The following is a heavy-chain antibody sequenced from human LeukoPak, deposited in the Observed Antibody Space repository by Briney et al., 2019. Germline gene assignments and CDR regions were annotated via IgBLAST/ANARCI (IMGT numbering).Heavy chain of an antibody. D-gene: IGHD3-22*01. V-gene: IGHV4-59*01. CDR2: IYYSGST. Sequence: SETLSLTCTVSGGSISSYYRSWIRQPPGKGLEWIGYIYYSGSTNYNPSLKSRVTISVDTSKNQFSLKLSSVTAADTAVYYCARDYYDSSGYSDAFDIWGQGTMVTVSS. J-gene: IGHJ3*02. CDR1: GGSISSYY. CDR3: ARDYYDSSGYSDAFDI.